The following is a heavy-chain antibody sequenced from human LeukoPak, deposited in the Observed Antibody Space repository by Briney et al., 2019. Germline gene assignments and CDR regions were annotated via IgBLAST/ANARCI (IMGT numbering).Heavy chain of an antibody. J-gene: IGHJ6*03. D-gene: IGHD3-9*01. CDR2: ISAYNGNT. Sequence: ASVKVSCKASDYTFTSYGISWVRQAPGQGLEWMGWISAYNGNTNYAQKLQGRVTMTTDTSTSTAYMELRSLRSDDTAVYYCARNYDILTGYYTYYYYYMDVWGKGTTVTVSS. V-gene: IGHV1-18*01. CDR3: ARNYDILTGYYTYYYYYMDV. CDR1: DYTFTSYG.